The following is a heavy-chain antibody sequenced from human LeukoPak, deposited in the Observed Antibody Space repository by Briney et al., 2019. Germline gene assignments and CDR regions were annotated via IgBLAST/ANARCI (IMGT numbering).Heavy chain of an antibody. CDR3: ARGRFGTYYYGSGSYGGYMDV. V-gene: IGHV4-34*01. J-gene: IGHJ6*03. D-gene: IGHD3-10*01. Sequence: SETLSLTCAVYGGSFSGYYWSWIRQPPGKGLEWIGEINHSGSTNYNPSLKSRVTISVDTSKNQFSLKLSSVTAADTAVYYCARGRFGTYYYGSGSYGGYMDVWGKGTTVTVSS. CDR1: GGSFSGYY. CDR2: INHSGST.